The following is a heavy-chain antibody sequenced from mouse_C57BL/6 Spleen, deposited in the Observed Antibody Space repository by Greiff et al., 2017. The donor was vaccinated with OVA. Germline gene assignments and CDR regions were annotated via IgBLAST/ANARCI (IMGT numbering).Heavy chain of an antibody. CDR3: ARGTNWDGGGYFDY. CDR1: GYTFTSYW. V-gene: IGHV1-50*01. CDR2: IDPSDSYT. D-gene: IGHD4-1*02. J-gene: IGHJ2*01. Sequence: QVQLQQPGAELVKPGASVKLSCKASGYTFTSYWMQWVKQRPGQGLEWIGEIDPSDSYTNYNQKFKGKATLTVDTSSSTAYMQLSSLTSEDSAVYYGARGTNWDGGGYFDYWGQGTTLTVSS.